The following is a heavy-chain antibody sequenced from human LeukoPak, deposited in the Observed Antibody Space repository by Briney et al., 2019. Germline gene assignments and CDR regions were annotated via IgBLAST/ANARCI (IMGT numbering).Heavy chain of an antibody. V-gene: IGHV1-69*05. Sequence: GASVKVSCKASGCTFSSYAISWVRQAPGQGLEWMGGIIPIFGTANYAQKFQGRVTITTDESTSTAYMELSSLRSEDTAVYYCARFAVAGSFDYWGQGTLVTVSS. CDR1: GCTFSSYA. CDR3: ARFAVAGSFDY. D-gene: IGHD6-19*01. J-gene: IGHJ4*02. CDR2: IIPIFGTA.